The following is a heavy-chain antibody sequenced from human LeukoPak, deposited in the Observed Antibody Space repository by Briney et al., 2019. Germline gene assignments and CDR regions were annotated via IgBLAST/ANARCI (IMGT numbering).Heavy chain of an antibody. CDR2: IIPLFGTA. V-gene: IGHV1-69*05. CDR1: GYTFTGYY. CDR3: ATVGDDSSGYYWFDY. D-gene: IGHD3-22*01. Sequence: GASVKVSCKASGYTFTGYYMHWVRQAPGHGLEWMGGIIPLFGTADYAQKFQGRVSITTDESTSTAYMELSSLRSEDTAVYYCATVGDDSSGYYWFDYWGQGTLVTVSS. J-gene: IGHJ4*02.